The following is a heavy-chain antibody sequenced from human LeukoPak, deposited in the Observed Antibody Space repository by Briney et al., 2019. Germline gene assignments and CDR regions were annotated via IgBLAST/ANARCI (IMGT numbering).Heavy chain of an antibody. Sequence: SETLSLTCAVSGYSINSDYYWGWIRQPPGKGLKWIGSIYHSGSTYYNPSLKSRVTISVDTSKSQFSLKLSPVTAADTAFYYCARNATNIASTGRGAGYFDYWGQGTLVTVSS. J-gene: IGHJ4*02. CDR3: ARNATNIASTGRGAGYFDY. CDR2: IYHSGST. CDR1: GYSINSDYY. V-gene: IGHV4-38-2*01. D-gene: IGHD5/OR15-5a*01.